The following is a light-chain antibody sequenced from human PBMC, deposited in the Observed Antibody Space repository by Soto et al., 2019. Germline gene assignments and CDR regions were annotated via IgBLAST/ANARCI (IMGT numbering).Light chain of an antibody. CDR3: QKYNSARWT. J-gene: IGKJ1*01. CDR1: QGISNY. CDR2: AAS. Sequence: DIQMTQSPSSLSASLGDRVTITCRASQGISNYLSWYQQKPGKVPKLLIYAASTLQSGVPSRFSGSGSGTDFTLTISSLQPEDVATYYCQKYNSARWTFGQGTKVDIK. V-gene: IGKV1-27*01.